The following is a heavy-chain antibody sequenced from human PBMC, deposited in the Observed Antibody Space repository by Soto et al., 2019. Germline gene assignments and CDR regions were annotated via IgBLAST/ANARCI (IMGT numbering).Heavy chain of an antibody. J-gene: IGHJ6*02. CDR3: ARGSPFNYDGFDV. D-gene: IGHD3-3*01. V-gene: IGHV1-8*01. CDR1: GYTFSDFD. Sequence: ASVKVSCKASGYTFSDFDINWLRQTSGQGPEWMGWMNAKSGDTFFAQRFHDKFNMTWDTSLTTAYMEVGSLTSDHAAIYYCARGSPFNYDGFDVWGQGTTVTVSS. CDR2: MNAKSGDT.